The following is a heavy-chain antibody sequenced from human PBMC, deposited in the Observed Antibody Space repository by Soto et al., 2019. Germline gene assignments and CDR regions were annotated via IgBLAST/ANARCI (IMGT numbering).Heavy chain of an antibody. J-gene: IGHJ4*02. CDR1: GFTFSTYA. V-gene: IGHV3-23*01. CDR2: LSGNSGTT. D-gene: IGHD3-3*01. Sequence: VQLLESGGGLVQPGGSLRLSCAASGFTFSTYAMAWVRQAPGKGLEWVSALSGNSGTTYSADSVKGRFTISRDNSRNTLYLQMSSRRADDTALYYCAKGSKFTIFSPNDYWGQGTLVTVSS. CDR3: AKGSKFTIFSPNDY.